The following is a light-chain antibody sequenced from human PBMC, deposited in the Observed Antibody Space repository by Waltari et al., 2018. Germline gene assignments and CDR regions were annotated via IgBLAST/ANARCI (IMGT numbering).Light chain of an antibody. Sequence: EIVLTQSPGTLSLSPGERATLSCRASQSVSRFLAWYQQKPGQDPRLLIYDASSRATGIPDRFSGSGSGTDFSLTITRLEPEDFAVYYCQKYGTLPATFGQGTRVEIK. J-gene: IGKJ1*01. CDR1: QSVSRF. V-gene: IGKV3-20*01. CDR2: DAS. CDR3: QKYGTLPAT.